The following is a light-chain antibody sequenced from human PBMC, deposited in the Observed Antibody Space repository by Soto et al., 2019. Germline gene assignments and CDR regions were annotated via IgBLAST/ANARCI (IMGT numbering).Light chain of an antibody. J-gene: IGKJ1*01. V-gene: IGKV3-15*01. CDR1: QNVNSN. CDR2: GAS. Sequence: MAMTQSPESLSVSPGIKTTLSCRASQNVNSNLAWYQQKPGQAPRFRIYGASTRATGIPARFSGSGSGAEDTLTISCLKPEDFAVYYCQRQRSSPRTFGQGTKVDIK. CDR3: QRQRSSPRT.